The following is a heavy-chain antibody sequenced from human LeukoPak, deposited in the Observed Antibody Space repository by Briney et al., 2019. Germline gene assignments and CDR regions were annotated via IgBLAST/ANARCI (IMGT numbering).Heavy chain of an antibody. D-gene: IGHD3-16*01. CDR2: ISSSGSTI. CDR1: GFTFSSYE. J-gene: IGHJ4*02. Sequence: GGSLRLSCAASGFTFSSYEMNWVRQAPGKGLEWVSYISSSGSTIYYADSVKGRFTISRDNAKDTLYLQMNSLRAEDTAVYYCARVRWGGLYYFDYWGQGTLVTVSS. V-gene: IGHV3-48*03. CDR3: ARVRWGGLYYFDY.